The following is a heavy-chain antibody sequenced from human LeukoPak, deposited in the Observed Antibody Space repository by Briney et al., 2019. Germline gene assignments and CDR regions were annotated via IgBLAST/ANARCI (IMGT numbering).Heavy chain of an antibody. J-gene: IGHJ6*02. D-gene: IGHD2-15*01. CDR1: GFTFSSYA. V-gene: IGHV3-30*04. Sequence: GGSLRLSCAASGFTFSSYAMHWVRQAPGKGLEWVAVISYDGSNKYYADSVKGRFTISRDNSKNTLYLQMNSLRPEDTAVYYCARDPTLGCSGGSCSIGGSHGMDVRGQGTTVTVSS. CDR3: ARDPTLGCSGGSCSIGGSHGMDV. CDR2: ISYDGSNK.